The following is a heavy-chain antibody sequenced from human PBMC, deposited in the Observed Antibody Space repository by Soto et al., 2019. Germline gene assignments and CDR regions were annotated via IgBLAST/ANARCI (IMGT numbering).Heavy chain of an antibody. CDR3: AKEDSSSWHYYYGMDV. Sequence: WGSLRLSWAASGFTFSSYAMHWVRQAPGKGLEWVAVISYDGSNKYYADSVKGRLTISRDSSKNMLYLQMNSLRAEDTAVYYCAKEDSSSWHYYYGMDVWGQGTTVTVSS. V-gene: IGHV3-30-3*01. CDR1: GFTFSSYA. D-gene: IGHD6-13*01. CDR2: ISYDGSNK. J-gene: IGHJ6*02.